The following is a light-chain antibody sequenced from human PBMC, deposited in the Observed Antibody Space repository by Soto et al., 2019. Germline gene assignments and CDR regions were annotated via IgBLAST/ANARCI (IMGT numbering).Light chain of an antibody. V-gene: IGLV2-23*01. CDR2: EGS. CDR1: SSDVGSYNL. J-gene: IGLJ2*01. Sequence: QYVLTQPASVSGSPGQSITISCTGNSSDVGSYNLVSWYQQHPGKAPKLMIYEGSKRPSGVSNRFSGSKSGNTASLTISGLQAEDEADYYCCSYAGSSSVFGGGTKLTVL. CDR3: CSYAGSSSV.